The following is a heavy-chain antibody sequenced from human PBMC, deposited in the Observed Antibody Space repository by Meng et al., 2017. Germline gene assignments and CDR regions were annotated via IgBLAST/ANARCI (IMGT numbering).Heavy chain of an antibody. CDR2: INHSGST. CDR3: ARTEDNWFDP. J-gene: IGHJ5*02. V-gene: IGHV4-34*01. CDR1: GGSFSGYY. Sequence: QVQLQLWGAGLLKPSETLSLTCAVYGGSFSGYYWSWIRQPPGKGLEWIGEINHSGSTNYNPSLKSRVTISVDTSKNQFSLKLSSVTAADTAVYYCARTEDNWFDPWGQGTLVTVSS. D-gene: IGHD1-14*01.